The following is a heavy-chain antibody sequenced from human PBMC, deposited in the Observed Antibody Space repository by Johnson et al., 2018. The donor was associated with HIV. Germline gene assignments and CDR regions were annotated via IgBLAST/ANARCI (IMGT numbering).Heavy chain of an antibody. CDR2: ISSNGGST. V-gene: IGHV3-64*01. CDR1: GFTFSSYA. Sequence: VQLLESGGGLVQPGGSLRLSCAASGFTFSSYAMHWVRQAPGKGLEYVSAISSNGGSTYYANSVKGRFTISRDNSKNTLFLQMNCLRPEDTAIYYCARDRVATEAFDIWGQGTMVTVSS. J-gene: IGHJ3*02. D-gene: IGHD5-12*01. CDR3: ARDRVATEAFDI.